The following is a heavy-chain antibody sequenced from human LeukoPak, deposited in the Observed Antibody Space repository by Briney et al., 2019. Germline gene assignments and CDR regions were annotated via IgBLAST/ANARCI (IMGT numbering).Heavy chain of an antibody. J-gene: IGHJ3*02. CDR3: AGGDRRGYYDSSGYLHAFNI. CDR1: GFTFSSYA. V-gene: IGHV3-23*01. Sequence: PGGSLRLSCAASGFTFSSYAMSWVRQAPGEGLEWVSAIRGSGGSTYHTASVKGRFTISRDNSKNTLYLQMNSLRAEDTAVYYCAGGDRRGYYDSSGYLHAFNIWGQGTMVTVSS. CDR2: IRGSGGST. D-gene: IGHD3-22*01.